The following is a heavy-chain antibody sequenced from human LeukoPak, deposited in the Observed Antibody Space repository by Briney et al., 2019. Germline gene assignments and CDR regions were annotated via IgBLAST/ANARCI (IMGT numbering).Heavy chain of an antibody. CDR2: IYSGGST. V-gene: IGHV3-53*01. Sequence: GSLRLSCAASGFTFSSYAMSWVRQAPGKGLEWVSVIYSGGSTYYADSVKGRFTISRDNSKNTLYLQMNSLRAEDTAVYYCARDSGSSGYYPDWGQGTLVTVSS. CDR1: GFTFSSYA. D-gene: IGHD3-22*01. J-gene: IGHJ4*02. CDR3: ARDSGSSGYYPD.